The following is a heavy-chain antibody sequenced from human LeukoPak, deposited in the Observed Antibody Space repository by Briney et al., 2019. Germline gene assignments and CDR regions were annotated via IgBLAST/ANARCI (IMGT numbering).Heavy chain of an antibody. Sequence: ASVKVSCKVSGYTFTNFGINWVRQAPGQGLEWMGWISAYNGNTNYAQKLQGRVTMTTDTSTSTAYMELRSLRSDDTAVYYCARGAQGFTVVNWFDPWGQGTLVTVSS. CDR3: ARGAQGFTVVNWFDP. CDR2: ISAYNGNT. CDR1: GYTFTNFG. V-gene: IGHV1-18*01. D-gene: IGHD2-15*01. J-gene: IGHJ5*02.